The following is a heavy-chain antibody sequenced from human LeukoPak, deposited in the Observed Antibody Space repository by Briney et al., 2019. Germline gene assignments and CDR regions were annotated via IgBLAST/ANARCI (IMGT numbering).Heavy chain of an antibody. Sequence: GGSLRLSCAASGFTFSGSAMHWVRQASGKGLEWVGRIRSKANSYATAYAASVKGRFTISRDDSKNTAYLQMNSLKTEDTAVYYCTRHYYDSSGSHYDYWGQGTLVTVSS. V-gene: IGHV3-73*01. J-gene: IGHJ4*02. CDR2: IRSKANSYAT. D-gene: IGHD3-22*01. CDR3: TRHYYDSSGSHYDY. CDR1: GFTFSGSA.